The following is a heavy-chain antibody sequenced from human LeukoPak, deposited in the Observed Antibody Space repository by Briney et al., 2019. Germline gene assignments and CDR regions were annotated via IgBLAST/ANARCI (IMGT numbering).Heavy chain of an antibody. CDR1: GFTFSTYG. CDR2: ITHDGSNK. D-gene: IGHD2-2*02. CDR3: ALGFCGSASCYTGY. V-gene: IGHV3-33*05. J-gene: IGHJ4*02. Sequence: PGRSLKLSCAASGFTFSTYGMHWVRQAPGKGLEWAAGITHDGSNKYYAVPEKGRFTISRDNSENTLYLHMDSLRVEDTAVYYCALGFCGSASCYTGYWGQGTLVTVSS.